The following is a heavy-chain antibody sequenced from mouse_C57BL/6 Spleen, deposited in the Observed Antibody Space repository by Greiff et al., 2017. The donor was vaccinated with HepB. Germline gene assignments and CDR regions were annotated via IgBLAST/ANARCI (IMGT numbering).Heavy chain of an antibody. V-gene: IGHV1-82*01. Sequence: QVHVKQSGPELVKPGASVKISCKASGYAFSSSWMNWVKQRPGKGLEWIGRIYPGDGDTNYNGKFKGKATLTADKSSSTAYMQLSSLTSEDSAVYFCAREGLRRDLDYWGQGTTLTVSS. D-gene: IGHD2-4*01. CDR2: IYPGDGDT. CDR1: GYAFSSSW. CDR3: AREGLRRDLDY. J-gene: IGHJ2*01.